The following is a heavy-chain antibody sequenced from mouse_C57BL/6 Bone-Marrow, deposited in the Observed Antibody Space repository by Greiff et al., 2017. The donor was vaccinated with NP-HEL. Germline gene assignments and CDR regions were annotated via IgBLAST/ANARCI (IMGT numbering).Heavy chain of an antibody. CDR2: IYPRSGNT. D-gene: IGHD3-2*02. Sequence: VKLMESGAELARPGASVKLSCKASGYTFTSYGISWVKQRTGQGLEWIGEIYPRSGNTYYNEKFKGKATLTADKSSSTAYMELRSLTSEDSAVYFCAWQLRLRGFAYWGQGTLVTVSA. J-gene: IGHJ3*01. CDR1: GYTFTSYG. CDR3: AWQLRLRGFAY. V-gene: IGHV1-81*01.